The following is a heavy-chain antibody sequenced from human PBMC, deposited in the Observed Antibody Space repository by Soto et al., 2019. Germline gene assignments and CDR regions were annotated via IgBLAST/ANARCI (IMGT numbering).Heavy chain of an antibody. J-gene: IGHJ4*02. CDR3: AKVDYGDYDFDY. CDR1: GFTFSSYA. Sequence: PGGSLRVSCAASGFTFSSYAMSWVRQAPGKGLEWVSAISGSGGSTYYADSVKGRFTISRDNSKNTLYLQMNSLRAEDTAVYYCAKVDYGDYDFDYWGQGTLVTVSS. V-gene: IGHV3-23*01. CDR2: ISGSGGST. D-gene: IGHD4-17*01.